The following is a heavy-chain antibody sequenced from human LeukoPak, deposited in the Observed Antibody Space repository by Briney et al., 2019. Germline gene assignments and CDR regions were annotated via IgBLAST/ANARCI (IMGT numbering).Heavy chain of an antibody. V-gene: IGHV3-7*05. CDR3: ARRNWFDP. CDR1: GFTFSSYG. D-gene: IGHD2/OR15-2a*01. J-gene: IGHJ5*02. Sequence: GGSLRLSCAASGFTFSSYGMSWVRQAPGKGLDCVATIKYDGSEKYYVDSVKGRFTISRDDAKNSLYLQMNSLRAEGTAVYYCARRNWFDPWGQGTLVIVSS. CDR2: IKYDGSEK.